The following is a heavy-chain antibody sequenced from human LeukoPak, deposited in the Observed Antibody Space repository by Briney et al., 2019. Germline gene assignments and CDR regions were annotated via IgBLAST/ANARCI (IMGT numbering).Heavy chain of an antibody. CDR3: ARDYLKVVVAGTAPSAGHMGY. V-gene: IGHV1-8*03. D-gene: IGHD2-15*01. Sequence: ASVKVSFKASGYTFTSYDINWVRQATGQGLEGMGWMNPNSGNTDYAQKFQGRFTITINTSISTAYMELSSLRSEDMAVYYCARDYLKVVVAGTAPSAGHMGYWGQGTLVTVSS. J-gene: IGHJ4*02. CDR1: GYTFTSYD. CDR2: MNPNSGNT.